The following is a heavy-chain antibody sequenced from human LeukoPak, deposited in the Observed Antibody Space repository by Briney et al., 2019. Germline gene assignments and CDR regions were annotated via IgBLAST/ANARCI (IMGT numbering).Heavy chain of an antibody. Sequence: ASVMVSCKASGYTFTGYYMHWVRQAPGQGLEWMGWINPNSGGTNYTQKFQGWVTMTRDKSISTAYMELSRLRSDDTAVYYCARGMMVVRGAFDIWGQGTMVTVSS. CDR2: INPNSGGT. CDR1: GYTFTGYY. CDR3: ARGMMVVRGAFDI. J-gene: IGHJ3*02. D-gene: IGHD3-10*01. V-gene: IGHV1-2*04.